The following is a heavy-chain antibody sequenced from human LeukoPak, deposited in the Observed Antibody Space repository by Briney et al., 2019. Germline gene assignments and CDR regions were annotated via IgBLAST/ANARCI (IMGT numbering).Heavy chain of an antibody. J-gene: IGHJ6*03. D-gene: IGHD3-3*01. CDR1: GGTFSSYA. V-gene: IGHV1-69*05. CDR2: IIPIFGTA. CDR3: ARSVRSGPVYYHYYYMDV. Sequence: GASVKVSCKASGGTFSSYAISWVRQAPGQGLEWMGGIIPIFGTANYAQKFQGRVTITTDESTSTAYMELSSLRSEDTAVYYCARSVRSGPVYYHYYYMDVWGKGTTVTVSS.